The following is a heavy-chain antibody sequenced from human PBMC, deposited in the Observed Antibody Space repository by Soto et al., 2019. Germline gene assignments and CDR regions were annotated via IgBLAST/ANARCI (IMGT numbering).Heavy chain of an antibody. CDR1: GFSLTTSGVG. CDR2: IYWDDDK. CDR3: AHRVLRTVFGLVTTTAIYFDL. V-gene: IGHV2-5*02. Sequence: QITLNESGPTVVRPTETLTLTCRFSGFSLTTSGVGVGWIRQPPGKAPEWLALIYWDDDKRYSASLKSRLTITKDTSKNQVLLTVSDLDPTDTATYYCAHRVLRTVFGLVTTTAIYFDLWGQGTPVAVSS. J-gene: IGHJ4*02. D-gene: IGHD3-3*01.